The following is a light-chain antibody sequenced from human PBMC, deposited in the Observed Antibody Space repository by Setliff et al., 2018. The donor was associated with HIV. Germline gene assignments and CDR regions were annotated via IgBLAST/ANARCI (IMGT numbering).Light chain of an antibody. CDR1: SSDVGDYDF. CDR3: SSYAGSNNPVV. V-gene: IGLV2-8*01. CDR2: EVN. Sequence: QSALTQPRSVSGSPGQSVTISCTGTSSDVGDYDFVSWYQQHPDKAPKLILYEVNKRPSGVPDRFSGSKSGNPASLTVSGLQADDEADYYCSSYAGSNNPVVFGGGTKVTVL. J-gene: IGLJ2*01.